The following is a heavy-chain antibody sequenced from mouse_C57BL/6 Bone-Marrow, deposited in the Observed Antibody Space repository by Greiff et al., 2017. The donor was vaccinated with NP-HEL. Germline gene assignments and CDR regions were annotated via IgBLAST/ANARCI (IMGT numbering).Heavy chain of an antibody. CDR2: IFPGSGST. V-gene: IGHV1-75*01. CDR1: GYTFTDYY. Sequence: QVPLHQSGPELVKPGASVQISCKSSGYTFTDYYITWVKQRPGPGLEWIGWIFPGSGSTYYNEKFMCQATLTVDKSSSTAYMLLSSLTSEDSAVYFCARDYYGSSSLFYWYFDVWGTGTTVTVSS. CDR3: ARDYYGSSSLFYWYFDV. D-gene: IGHD1-1*01. J-gene: IGHJ1*03.